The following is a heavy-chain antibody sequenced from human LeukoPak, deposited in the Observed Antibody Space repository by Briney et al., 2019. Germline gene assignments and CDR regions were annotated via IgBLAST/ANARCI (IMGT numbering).Heavy chain of an antibody. D-gene: IGHD3-9*01. CDR2: ISGYIGKT. CDR3: ARDPYDLLTGYYSGSGGDY. Sequence: ASVKVSCKASGYTFTSYVINWVRQAPGQGLEWVGWISGYIGKTKYAQKLQGRVTMTTDTSTSTAYMKLRRLRSDDTAVYFCARDPYDLLTGYYSGSGGDYWGQGTLVTVSS. CDR1: GYTFTSYV. J-gene: IGHJ4*02. V-gene: IGHV1-18*01.